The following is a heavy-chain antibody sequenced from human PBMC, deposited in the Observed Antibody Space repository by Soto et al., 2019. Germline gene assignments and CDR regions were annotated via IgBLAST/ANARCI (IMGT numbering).Heavy chain of an antibody. J-gene: IGHJ4*02. Sequence: GGSLRLSCAASGFTFSSYAMHWARQAPGKGLGWVTVISIRGGDEYYAESVRGRFTISRDDSKNTLYLQMDSLRVEDTAVYYCARGTIVARQHLDYWGQGTLVTVSS. CDR3: ARGTIVARQHLDY. D-gene: IGHD6-6*01. V-gene: IGHV3-30*03. CDR2: ISIRGGDE. CDR1: GFTFSSYA.